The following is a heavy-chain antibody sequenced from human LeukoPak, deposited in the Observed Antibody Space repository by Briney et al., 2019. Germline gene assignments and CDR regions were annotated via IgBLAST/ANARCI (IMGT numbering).Heavy chain of an antibody. Sequence: PGGSLRLSCAASGFTFSSHAMSWVRQAPGKGLEWVSAISGSGGSTYYADSVKGRFTISRDNSKNTLYLQMNSLRAEDTAVYYCAKDLQFYARVFGVVWGWGQGTMVTVSS. J-gene: IGHJ3*01. CDR3: AKDLQFYARVFGVVWG. D-gene: IGHD3-3*01. V-gene: IGHV3-23*01. CDR2: ISGSGGST. CDR1: GFTFSSHA.